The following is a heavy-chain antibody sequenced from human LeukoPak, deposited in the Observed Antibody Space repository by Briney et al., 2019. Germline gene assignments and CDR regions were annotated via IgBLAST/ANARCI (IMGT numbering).Heavy chain of an antibody. J-gene: IGHJ4*02. Sequence: SETLSLTCSVSGGSISSSSYFWGWIRQPPGKGLEWIGSIYYTGSTYYNPSLKSRVTISVDTSKNQFSLKLSSVTAADTAVYYCARNAYYYDSSGYYGVGYFDYWGQGTLVTVSS. CDR1: GGSISSSSYF. D-gene: IGHD3-22*01. V-gene: IGHV4-39*07. CDR3: ARNAYYYDSSGYYGVGYFDY. CDR2: IYYTGST.